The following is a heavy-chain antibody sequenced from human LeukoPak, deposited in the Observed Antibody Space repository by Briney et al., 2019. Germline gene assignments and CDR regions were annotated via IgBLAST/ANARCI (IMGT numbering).Heavy chain of an antibody. V-gene: IGHV1-2*04. CDR3: VIGEGLNSSGYYSEDWVY. J-gene: IGHJ4*02. CDR1: GYTFTGYF. CDR2: INPSSGGT. D-gene: IGHD3-22*01. Sequence: GASVKVSCKASGYTFTGYFIHWVRQAPEQGLEWMGWINPSSGGTSYAQKFQGWVTMTRDTSISTAYMELSRLRSDDTAVYYCVIGEGLNSSGYYSEDWVYWGQGTLVTVSS.